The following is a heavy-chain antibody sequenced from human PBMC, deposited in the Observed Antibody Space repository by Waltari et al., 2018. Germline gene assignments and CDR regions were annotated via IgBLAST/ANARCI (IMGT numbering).Heavy chain of an antibody. J-gene: IGHJ4*02. D-gene: IGHD3-10*01. CDR2: ISGSGGSK. Sequence: EVQLLESGGGLVQPGGSLRLSCAASGFTFSSYAMSWVRQAPGKGLEWVSAISGSGGSKYYADSVKGRFTISRDNSKNTLYLQMNSLRAEDTAVYYCAKSGRVLKFTIWFDYWGQGTLVTVSS. V-gene: IGHV3-23*01. CDR3: AKSGRVLKFTIWFDY. CDR1: GFTFSSYA.